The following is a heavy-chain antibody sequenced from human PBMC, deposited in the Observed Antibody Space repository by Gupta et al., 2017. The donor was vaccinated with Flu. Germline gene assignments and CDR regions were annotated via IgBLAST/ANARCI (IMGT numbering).Heavy chain of an antibody. CDR1: GFTFGDST. CDR2: IIVGSDYA. CDR3: AADRASDWNGLALDP. J-gene: IGHJ5*02. V-gene: IGHV1-58*01. D-gene: IGHD1-1*01. Sequence: QMHLMQSGPEVKKPGTSVKVSCKTSGFTFGDSTLQWVRQARGQGLEWLGWIIVGSDYASYAQKFQGRVTITRDMSTNTTYMELSDLTSDDTAIYYCAADRASDWNGLALDPWGQGTRITVSS.